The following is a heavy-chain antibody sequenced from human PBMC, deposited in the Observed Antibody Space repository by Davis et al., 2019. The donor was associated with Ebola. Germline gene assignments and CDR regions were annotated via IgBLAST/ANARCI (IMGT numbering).Heavy chain of an antibody. CDR1: GGSVGSDY. J-gene: IGHJ6*02. CDR2: IYYSGST. Sequence: MPSETLSLTCSVSGGSVGSDYWSWIRQPPGKGLEWIGYIYYSGSTNYNPSLKSRVTISVDTSKNQFSLKLSSVTAADTAVYYCARRATLSYYGLDVWGQGATVTVSS. D-gene: IGHD1-26*01. CDR3: ARRATLSYYGLDV. V-gene: IGHV4-59*02.